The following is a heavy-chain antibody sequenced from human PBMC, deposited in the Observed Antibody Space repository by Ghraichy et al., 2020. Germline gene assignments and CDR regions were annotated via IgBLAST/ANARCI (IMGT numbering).Heavy chain of an antibody. J-gene: IGHJ5*02. D-gene: IGHD3-3*01. CDR2: ISGSGGST. CDR3: AKDQRVTIFGVVTPVGWFDP. V-gene: IGHV3-23*01. Sequence: GGSLRLSCAASGFTFSSYAMSWVRQAPGKGLEWVSAISGSGGSTYYADSVKGRFTISRDNSKNTLYLQMNSLRAEDTAVYYCAKDQRVTIFGVVTPVGWFDPWGQGTLVTVSS. CDR1: GFTFSSYA.